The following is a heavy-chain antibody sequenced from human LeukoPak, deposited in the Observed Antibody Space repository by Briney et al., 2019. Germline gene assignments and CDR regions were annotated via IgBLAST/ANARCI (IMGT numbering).Heavy chain of an antibody. CDR2: IRYDGSNK. CDR3: AKEHTNSGYVPDYFDY. Sequence: QTGGSLRLSCAASGFTFSSYGMHWVRQAPGKGLEWVAFIRYDGSNKYYADSVKGRFTISRDNSKNTLYLQMNSLRAEDTAVYYCAKEHTNSGYVPDYFDYWGQGTLVTVSS. D-gene: IGHD5-12*01. CDR1: GFTFSSYG. V-gene: IGHV3-30*02. J-gene: IGHJ4*02.